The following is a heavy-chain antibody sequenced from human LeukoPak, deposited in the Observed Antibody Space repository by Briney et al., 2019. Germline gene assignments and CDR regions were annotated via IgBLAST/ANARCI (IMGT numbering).Heavy chain of an antibody. D-gene: IGHD2-15*01. CDR1: GFTFSGYS. CDR2: ILSSSYT. V-gene: IGHV3-21*04. Sequence: GGSLRLSCAASGFTFSGYSMNWVRQAPGKGLEWVSSILSSSYTYYADSVRGRFTISRDNAKNSLYLQMDSLRAEDTALYYCAREAVVVVAATPAYYYGMDVWGQGTTVTVSS. CDR3: AREAVVVVAATPAYYYGMDV. J-gene: IGHJ6*02.